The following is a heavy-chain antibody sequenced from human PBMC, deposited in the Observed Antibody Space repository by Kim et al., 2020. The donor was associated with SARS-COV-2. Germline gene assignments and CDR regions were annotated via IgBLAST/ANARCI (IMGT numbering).Heavy chain of an antibody. CDR3: AREGSSTYDY. Sequence: KYDASVRGRFTISRDNDKHTVYLQMNGLRAEDTAVYYCAREGSSTYDYWGQGTLVTVSS. D-gene: IGHD2-2*01. J-gene: IGHJ4*02. V-gene: IGHV3-74*03.